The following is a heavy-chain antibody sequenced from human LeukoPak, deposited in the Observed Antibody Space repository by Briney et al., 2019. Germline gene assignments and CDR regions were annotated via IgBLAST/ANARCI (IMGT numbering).Heavy chain of an antibody. CDR2: ISHSGDSK. D-gene: IGHD6-13*01. CDR3: ARLGIIVAAGTSDY. J-gene: IGHJ4*02. Sequence: GGSLRLSCTASGFSFSDYYMSWMRQAPGKGLEWVSYISHSGDSKPYADSVKGRFTISRDNAKNSLYQQMNSLRAEDTAVYYCARLGIIVAAGTSDYWGQGTLVTVSS. CDR1: GFSFSDYY. V-gene: IGHV3-11*01.